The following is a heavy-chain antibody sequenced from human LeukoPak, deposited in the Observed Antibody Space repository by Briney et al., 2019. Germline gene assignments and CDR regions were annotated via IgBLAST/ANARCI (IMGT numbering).Heavy chain of an antibody. CDR3: ARGGSEMATGLFDY. CDR2: IYYSGST. D-gene: IGHD5-24*01. Sequence: SETLSLTCTVSGGSISSSSYYWGWIRQPPGKGLEWIGSIYYSGSTYYNPSLKSRVTISVDTSKNQFSLKLSSVTAADTAVYYCARGGSEMATGLFDYWGQGTLVTVSS. V-gene: IGHV4-39*01. J-gene: IGHJ4*02. CDR1: GGSISSSSYY.